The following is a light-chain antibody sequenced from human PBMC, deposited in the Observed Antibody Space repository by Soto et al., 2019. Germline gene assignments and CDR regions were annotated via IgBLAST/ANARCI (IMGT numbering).Light chain of an antibody. V-gene: IGLV2-8*01. Sequence: QSVLTQPPSASGSPGQSVTISCTGTSGDIGGYDYVSWYQQHPGKAPKLMIYEVTKRPLGVPDRFSGSKSGNTASLTVSGLQAEDEADYYCSSYAGSNNPYVFGPGTQVTVL. J-gene: IGLJ1*01. CDR2: EVT. CDR3: SSYAGSNNPYV. CDR1: SGDIGGYDY.